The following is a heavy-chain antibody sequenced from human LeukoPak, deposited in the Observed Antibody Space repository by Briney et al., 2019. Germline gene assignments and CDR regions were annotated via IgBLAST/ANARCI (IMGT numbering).Heavy chain of an antibody. CDR2: ISGSGRTT. CDR3: AKEALYCSSTSCFIVY. Sequence: GGSLRLSCAASGFTFRSYAISWVRQAPGKGLEWASVISGSGRTTYYADHVKGRFTISRDNPKNPLYLQMKILRAGDTAVYSCAKEALYCSSTSCFIVYWGQGTLVTVSS. V-gene: IGHV3-23*01. D-gene: IGHD2-2*01. J-gene: IGHJ4*02. CDR1: GFTFRSYA.